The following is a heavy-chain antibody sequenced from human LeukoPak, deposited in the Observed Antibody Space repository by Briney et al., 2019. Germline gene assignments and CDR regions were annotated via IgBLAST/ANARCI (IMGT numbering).Heavy chain of an antibody. CDR3: AREKNDIVLTSYYFDY. J-gene: IGHJ4*02. Sequence: GGSLRLSCAASGFTVGTNYMGWVRQAPGKGLEWVSVIYSGGATYYADSVKGRFTISRDNSKNTLYLQMNSLRAEDTAVYYCAREKNDIVLTSYYFDYWGQGTLVTVSS. V-gene: IGHV3-53*01. D-gene: IGHD5-12*01. CDR2: IYSGGAT. CDR1: GFTVGTNY.